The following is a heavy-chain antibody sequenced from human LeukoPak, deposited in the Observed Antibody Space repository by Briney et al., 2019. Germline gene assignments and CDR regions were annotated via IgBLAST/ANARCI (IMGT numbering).Heavy chain of an antibody. J-gene: IGHJ5*02. Sequence: PGRSLRLSCAASGFTFSSYGMHWVRQAPGKGLEWAAVISYDGSNKHYADSVKGRFTISRDNSKNTLYLQMNSLRAEDTAVYYCAKDGSYGDYPTYNWFDPWGQGTLVTVSS. V-gene: IGHV3-30*18. CDR3: AKDGSYGDYPTYNWFDP. CDR2: ISYDGSNK. CDR1: GFTFSSYG. D-gene: IGHD4-17*01.